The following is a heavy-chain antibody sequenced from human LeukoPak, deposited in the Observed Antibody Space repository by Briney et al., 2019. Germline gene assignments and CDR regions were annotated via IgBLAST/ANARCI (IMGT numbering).Heavy chain of an antibody. D-gene: IGHD4-17*01. CDR2: ISSSSSYI. V-gene: IGHV3-21*01. CDR3: ARGPNYGDRVDYLDY. CDR1: GFTFSSCS. Sequence: MSGGSLRLSCAASGFTFSSCSTNWVRQAPGKGLEWVSSISSSSSYIYYADSVKGRFTISRDNAKNSLYLQMNSLRVDDSAVYYCARGPNYGDRVDYLDYWGQGTLVTVSS. J-gene: IGHJ4*02.